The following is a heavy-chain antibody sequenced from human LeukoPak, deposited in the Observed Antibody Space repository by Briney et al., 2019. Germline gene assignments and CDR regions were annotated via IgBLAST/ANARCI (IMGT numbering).Heavy chain of an antibody. CDR1: GFTFSSYS. J-gene: IGHJ6*03. CDR3: ARDIVVVPAADTPYMDV. Sequence: PGGSLRLSCAASGFTFSSYSMNWVRQAPGKGLEWVSSISSSSSYIYYADSVKGRFTISRDNAKNSLYLQMNSLRAEDTAVYYCARDIVVVPAADTPYMDVWGKGTTVTVSS. V-gene: IGHV3-21*01. CDR2: ISSSSSYI. D-gene: IGHD2-2*01.